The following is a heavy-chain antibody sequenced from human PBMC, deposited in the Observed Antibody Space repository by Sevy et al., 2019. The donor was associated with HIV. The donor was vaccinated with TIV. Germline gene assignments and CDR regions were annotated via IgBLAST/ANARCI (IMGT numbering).Heavy chain of an antibody. CDR3: AREADVRGVIIRTFLAKVFDY. V-gene: IGHV3-7*01. D-gene: IGHD3-10*01. CDR1: GFTFSSYW. CDR2: IKQDGREK. Sequence: GGSLRLSCAASGFTFSSYWMSWVRQAPGRGREWVANIKQDGREKYYVDSVKGRFTISRDNAKNSLYLQMNSLRAEDTAVYYCAREADVRGVIIRTFLAKVFDYWGQGTLVTVSS. J-gene: IGHJ4*02.